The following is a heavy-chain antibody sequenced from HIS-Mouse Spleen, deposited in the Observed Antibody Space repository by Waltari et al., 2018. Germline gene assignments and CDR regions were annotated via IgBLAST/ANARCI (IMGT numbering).Heavy chain of an antibody. D-gene: IGHD6-13*01. CDR3: AREIPYSSSWYDWYFDL. Sequence: QLHLPASGPGLGKPSETLSLTCTVSGGSTRSSTHFGGGIRQPPGKGLEWIGSIYYSGSTYYNPSLKSRVTISVDTSKNQFSLKLSSVTAADTAVYYCAREIPYSSSWYDWYFDLWGRGTLVTVSS. CDR2: IYYSGST. CDR1: GGSTRSSTHF. V-gene: IGHV4-39*07. J-gene: IGHJ2*01.